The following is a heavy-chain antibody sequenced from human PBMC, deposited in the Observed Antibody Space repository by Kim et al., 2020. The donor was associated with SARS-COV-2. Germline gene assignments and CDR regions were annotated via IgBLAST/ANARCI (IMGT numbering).Heavy chain of an antibody. Sequence: GGSLRLSCAVSGFTFRGYWMHWVRQAPGEGLVWVSVISSDGRSTNNADSVKGRFTISRDNAMNTLYLQMNSLRAEDTAVYYCARVSSYSMDVWGQETTVTVSS. CDR1: GFTFRGYW. CDR3: ARVSSYSMDV. D-gene: IGHD2-15*01. J-gene: IGHJ6*02. CDR2: ISSDGRST. V-gene: IGHV3-74*01.